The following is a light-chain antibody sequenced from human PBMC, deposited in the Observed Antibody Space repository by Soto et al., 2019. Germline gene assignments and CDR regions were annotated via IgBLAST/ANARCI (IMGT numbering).Light chain of an antibody. J-gene: IGKJ1*01. CDR3: QQYNSYSGT. CDR2: SAS. Sequence: IQMTQSPSSLSASVGDRVTITCRSSETISDYLNWYQHKPGEAPKVLISSASTLRGGVPSRFSGTGSGTDFTLTISSLQPEDVATYYCQQYNSYSGTFGQGTKVEIK. CDR1: ETISDY. V-gene: IGKV1-39*01.